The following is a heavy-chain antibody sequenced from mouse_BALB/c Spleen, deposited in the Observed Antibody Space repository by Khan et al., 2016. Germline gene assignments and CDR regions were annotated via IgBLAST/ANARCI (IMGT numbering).Heavy chain of an antibody. Sequence: EVELVESGGGLVKPGGSLKLSCAASGFTFSDYYMYWVRQTPEKRLEWVATISDGGSYTYYPDSVKGRFTISRDNAKNNLYLQMRILKSEDTAMYYCAREGLRRGFAYWGQVTLVTVSA. CDR2: ISDGGSYT. CDR1: GFTFSDYY. D-gene: IGHD2-4*01. CDR3: AREGLRRGFAY. J-gene: IGHJ3*01. V-gene: IGHV5-4*02.